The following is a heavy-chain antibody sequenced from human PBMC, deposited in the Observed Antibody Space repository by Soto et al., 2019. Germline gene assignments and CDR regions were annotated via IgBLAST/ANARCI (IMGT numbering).Heavy chain of an antibody. CDR3: ARDMLSGTTNWFDP. D-gene: IGHD1-1*01. V-gene: IGHV1-18*01. Sequence: ASVKLSCKASGYTFTSYGISWVRQAPGQGLEWMGWISAYNGDTNYAQKLQGRVTMTTDTSTSTAYMELRSLRSDDTAVYYCARDMLSGTTNWFDPWGQGTLVTVSS. CDR1: GYTFTSYG. CDR2: ISAYNGDT. J-gene: IGHJ5*02.